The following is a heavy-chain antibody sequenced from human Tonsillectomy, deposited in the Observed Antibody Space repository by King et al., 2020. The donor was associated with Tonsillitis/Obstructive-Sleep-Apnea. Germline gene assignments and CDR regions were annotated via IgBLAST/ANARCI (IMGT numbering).Heavy chain of an antibody. J-gene: IGHJ4*02. CDR2: IGTAGDT. CDR1: GFTFSSYD. Sequence: VQLVQSGGGLVQPGGSLRLSCAASGFTFSSYDMHWVRHATGKGLEWVSAIGTAGDTYYPGSVKGRFTISRENAKNSLYLQMNSLRAGDTAVYYCAREGIAAAIDYWGQGTLVTVSS. V-gene: IGHV3-13*04. D-gene: IGHD6-13*01. CDR3: AREGIAAAIDY.